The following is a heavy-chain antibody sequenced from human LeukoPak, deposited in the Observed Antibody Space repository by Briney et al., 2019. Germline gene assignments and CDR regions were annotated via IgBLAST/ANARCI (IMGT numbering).Heavy chain of an antibody. CDR1: GHTFTSYA. V-gene: IGHV7-4-1*02. CDR3: ARDMDSGYDLLVGYYYGMDV. J-gene: IGHJ6*02. D-gene: IGHD5-12*01. Sequence: ASVKVSCKASGHTFTSYAMNWVRQAPGQGLEWMGWINTNTGNPTYAQGFTGRFVFSLDTSVSTAYLQISSLKAEDTAVYYCARDMDSGYDLLVGYYYGMDVWGQGTTVTVSS. CDR2: INTNTGNP.